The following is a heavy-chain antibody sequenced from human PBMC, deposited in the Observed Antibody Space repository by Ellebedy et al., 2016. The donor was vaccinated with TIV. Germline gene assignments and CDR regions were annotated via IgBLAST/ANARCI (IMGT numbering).Heavy chain of an antibody. J-gene: IGHJ2*01. CDR1: GGSTSSYY. V-gene: IGHV4-59*08. D-gene: IGHD6-19*01. Sequence: SATLSLTCSVPGGSTSSYYWSWIRQPPGKGLEWIGYIFYSGSSNYNPSLKSRVTISVDTSKNQFSLKLRPVTAADTAVYYCAALQWLAPAWYFDLWGRGTLVTVSS. CDR2: IFYSGSS. CDR3: AALQWLAPAWYFDL.